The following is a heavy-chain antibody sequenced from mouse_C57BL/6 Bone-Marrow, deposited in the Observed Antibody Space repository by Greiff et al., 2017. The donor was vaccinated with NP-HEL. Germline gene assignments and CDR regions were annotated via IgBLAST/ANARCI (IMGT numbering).Heavy chain of an antibody. V-gene: IGHV5-4*01. CDR1: GFTFSSYA. Sequence: EVQRVESGGGLVKPGGSLKLSCAASGFTFSSYAMSWVRQTPETRLEWVATISDGGSYTYYPDNVQGRFPISRDNAKNNLYLQMSHLKSEDTAMYYCARDPGKDWYFDVWGTGTTVTVSS. CDR2: ISDGGSYT. J-gene: IGHJ1*03. CDR3: ARDPGKDWYFDV. D-gene: IGHD4-1*01.